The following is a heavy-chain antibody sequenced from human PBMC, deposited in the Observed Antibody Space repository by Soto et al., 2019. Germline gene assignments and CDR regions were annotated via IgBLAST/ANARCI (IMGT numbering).Heavy chain of an antibody. CDR1: GGSISSYY. CDR2: IYYSGIT. D-gene: IGHD5-18*01. V-gene: IGHV4-59*12. CDR3: ARGGKYNYGYSFDY. J-gene: IGHJ4*02. Sequence: PSETLSLTCTVSGGSISSYYWSWVRQPPRKGLEWIGFIYYSGITTYNPSLKSRVTMSVDTSKTQFSLKLSSVTAADTAVYFCARGGKYNYGYSFDYWGQGTLVTVSS.